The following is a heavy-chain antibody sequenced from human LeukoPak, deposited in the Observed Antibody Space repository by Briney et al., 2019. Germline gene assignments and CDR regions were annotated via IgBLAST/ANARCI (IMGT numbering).Heavy chain of an antibody. D-gene: IGHD5-12*01. CDR2: ISGSGVTT. V-gene: IGHV3-23*01. CDR3: AKSGYPGYYYMDD. J-gene: IGHJ6*03. CDR1: GFTFISYA. Sequence: GGSLRLSCAASGFTFISYAIHWVRQAPGKGLEWVSSISGSGVTTYYADSVKGRFSISKDNVRNTLYLQMNSLRVEDTAIYYCAKSGYPGYYYMDDWGIGTTVTISS.